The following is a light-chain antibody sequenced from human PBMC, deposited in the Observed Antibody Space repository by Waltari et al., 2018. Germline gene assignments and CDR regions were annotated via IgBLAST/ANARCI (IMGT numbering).Light chain of an antibody. CDR2: GAS. Sequence: EIVMTPSPATLSVSPGDRATLSCRASQSVSSNLAWYQQKPGQAPRLLIYGASTRATGIPARFSGSGSGTEFTLTISSLQSEDFAVYYCQQYNNWPRGTFGQGTRLEIK. CDR1: QSVSSN. V-gene: IGKV3-15*01. CDR3: QQYNNWPRGT. J-gene: IGKJ5*01.